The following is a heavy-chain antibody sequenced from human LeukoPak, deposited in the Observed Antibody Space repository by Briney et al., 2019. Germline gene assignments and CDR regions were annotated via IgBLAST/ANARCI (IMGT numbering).Heavy chain of an antibody. V-gene: IGHV3-7*01. Sequence: GGSLRLSCAACGFTFSSYCMSWVRQAPGKGLEWVANIKQDGSEKYYVDSVKGRFTISRDNAKNSLYLQMNSLRAEDTAVYYCARAPYSSSSGMDVWAKGPRSPSP. J-gene: IGHJ6*02. D-gene: IGHD6-13*01. CDR2: IKQDGSEK. CDR1: GFTFSSYC. CDR3: ARAPYSSSSGMDV.